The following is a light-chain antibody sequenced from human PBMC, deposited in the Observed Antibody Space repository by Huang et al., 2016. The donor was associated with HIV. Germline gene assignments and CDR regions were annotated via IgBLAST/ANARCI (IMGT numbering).Light chain of an antibody. CDR2: GAS. CDR3: QQYNNWPLA. Sequence: EMVMTQSPVTLSVSPGERATLSCRASQCVSSNLAWYQQKPGQAPRLVIYGASTRATGIPARFSGSGSGTEFTLTISSLQSEDFAVYYCQQYNNWPLAFGQGTKLEIK. J-gene: IGKJ2*01. V-gene: IGKV3-15*01. CDR1: QCVSSN.